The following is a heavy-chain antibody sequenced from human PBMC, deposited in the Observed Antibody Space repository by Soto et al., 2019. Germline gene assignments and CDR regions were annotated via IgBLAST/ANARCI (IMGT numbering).Heavy chain of an antibody. CDR3: ASPAAAGTRAFGI. V-gene: IGHV1-18*01. Sequence: GASAKASCKASGYTFTSYGISWVRQAPGQGREWMGWISAYNVNTNYAQKFQGRVTMTTDTSTSTAYMELRSLRSDDTAVYYCASPAAAGTRAFGIWGQGTMVTVSS. D-gene: IGHD6-13*01. CDR1: GYTFTSYG. CDR2: ISAYNVNT. J-gene: IGHJ3*02.